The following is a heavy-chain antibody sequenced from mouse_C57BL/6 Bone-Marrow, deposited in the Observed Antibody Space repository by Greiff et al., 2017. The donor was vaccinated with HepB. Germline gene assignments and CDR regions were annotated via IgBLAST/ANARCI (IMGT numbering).Heavy chain of an antibody. CDR1: GFNIKDDY. J-gene: IGHJ3*01. D-gene: IGHD2-3*01. Sequence: EVHLVESGAELVRPGASVKLSCTASGFNIKDDYMHWVKQRPEQGLEWIGWIDPENGDTEYASKFQGKATITADTSSNTAYLQLSSLTSEDTAVYYCTSDGYYPAWFAYWGRGTLVTVSA. CDR3: TSDGYYPAWFAY. V-gene: IGHV14-4*01. CDR2: IDPENGDT.